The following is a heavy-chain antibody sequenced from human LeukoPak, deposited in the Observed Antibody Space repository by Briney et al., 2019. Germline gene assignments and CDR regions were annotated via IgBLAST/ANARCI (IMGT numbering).Heavy chain of an antibody. CDR2: IRYDGSNK. J-gene: IGHJ4*02. D-gene: IGHD4-17*01. V-gene: IGHV3-30*02. CDR3: ASPVNDYGDYGFDY. CDR1: GFTFSSYG. Sequence: GGSLRLSCAASGFTFSSYGMHWVRQAPGKGLEWVAFIRYDGSNKYYADSVKGRFTISRDNSKNTLYLQMKSLRAEDTAVYYCASPVNDYGDYGFDYWGQGTLVTVSS.